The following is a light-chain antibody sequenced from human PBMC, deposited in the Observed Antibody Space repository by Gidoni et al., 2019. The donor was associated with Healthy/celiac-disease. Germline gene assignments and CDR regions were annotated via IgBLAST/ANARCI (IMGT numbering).Light chain of an antibody. CDR1: SIDVGGYNY. J-gene: IGLJ2*01. Sequence: QSALTQPASVSGSPGQSITISCTGTSIDVGGYNYVFWYQQHPGKTPKLMIYDVSNRPSGVSNRFSGSKSGNTASLTISGLQAEDEADYYCSSYTSSSTPLFGGGTKLTVL. CDR3: SSYTSSSTPL. V-gene: IGLV2-14*01. CDR2: DVS.